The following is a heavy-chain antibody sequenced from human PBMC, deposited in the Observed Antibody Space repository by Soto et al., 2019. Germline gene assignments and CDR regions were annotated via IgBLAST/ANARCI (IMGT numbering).Heavy chain of an antibody. CDR1: AFTFSTYA. V-gene: IGHV3-23*01. J-gene: IGHJ4*02. D-gene: IGHD6-13*01. CDR3: AKASIPTAGRYYFDY. Sequence: RRLSCAASAFTFSTYAMSWVRRAPGKGLEWVSAISGSGGSTYYADSVKGRFTISRDNSKNTLYLQMSSLRAEDTAVYYCAKASIPTAGRYYFDYWGQGTLVTVSS. CDR2: ISGSGGST.